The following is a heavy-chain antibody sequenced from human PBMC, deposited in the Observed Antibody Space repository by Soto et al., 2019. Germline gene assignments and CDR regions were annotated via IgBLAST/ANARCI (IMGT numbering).Heavy chain of an antibody. CDR3: ARGGGVRQYYYDSSGSGYGAFDI. V-gene: IGHV1-18*04. J-gene: IGHJ3*02. Sequence: ASVKVSGKASGCTFTSYGISWVRQAPGQGLEWMGWISAYNGNTNYAQKLQGRVTMTTDTSTSTAYMELRSLRSDDTAVYYCARGGGVRQYYYDSSGSGYGAFDIWGQGTMVTVSS. CDR1: GCTFTSYG. CDR2: ISAYNGNT. D-gene: IGHD3-22*01.